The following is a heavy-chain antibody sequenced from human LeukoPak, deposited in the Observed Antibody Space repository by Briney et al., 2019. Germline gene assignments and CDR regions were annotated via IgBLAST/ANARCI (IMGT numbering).Heavy chain of an antibody. J-gene: IGHJ6*02. Sequence: SETLSLTCTVSGGSVSSYYWSWIRQPPGKGLEWIGRIYTSGSTNYNPSLKSRVTMSVDTSKNQFSLKLSSVTAADTAVYYCARSITIFGVSPYYCYYGMDVWGQGTTVTVSS. CDR2: IYTSGST. D-gene: IGHD3-3*01. V-gene: IGHV4-4*07. CDR1: GGSVSSYY. CDR3: ARSITIFGVSPYYCYYGMDV.